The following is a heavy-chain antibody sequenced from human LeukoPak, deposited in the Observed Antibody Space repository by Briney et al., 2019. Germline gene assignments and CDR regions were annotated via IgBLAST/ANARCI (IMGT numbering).Heavy chain of an antibody. V-gene: IGHV1-18*01. CDR2: ISVYDGNT. J-gene: IGHJ4*02. D-gene: IGHD6-13*01. CDR1: DSTFRSYG. Sequence: ASVTVSCKASDSTFRSYGFSWVRQAPGQGLEWMGWISVYDGNTKYSQKFQGRVTMTTDTFTNTAYMELRSLRSDDTATYYCAILAAAKTGDSWGQGTLVSVSS. CDR3: AILAAAKTGDS.